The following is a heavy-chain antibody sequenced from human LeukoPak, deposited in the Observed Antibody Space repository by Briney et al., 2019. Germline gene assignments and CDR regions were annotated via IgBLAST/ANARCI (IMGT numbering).Heavy chain of an antibody. J-gene: IGHJ4*02. CDR2: ISSDGSEK. CDR1: GFTFSTYG. CDR3: GTTRTGSTDFDH. V-gene: IGHV3-30*03. D-gene: IGHD1-7*01. Sequence: GGSLRLSCAASGFTFSTYGMHWVRQAPGKGLEWVGVISSDGSEKFCADSVKGRFTLSRDNSKNTLYLQMSRLGGEDTGVYYCGTTRTGSTDFDHWGQGTLVTVSS.